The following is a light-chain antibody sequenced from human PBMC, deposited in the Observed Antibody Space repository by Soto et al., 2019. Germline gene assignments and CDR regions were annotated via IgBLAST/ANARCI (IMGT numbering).Light chain of an antibody. CDR3: SSYVGSNNLL. CDR1: FNDVGGYNY. CDR2: EVS. V-gene: IGLV2-8*01. J-gene: IGLJ2*01. Sequence: QSALTQPPSASGSPGQSVTISCTGTFNDVGGYNYVSWYQQHPGKAPKLIIYEVSKRPPGVPDRFSGSKSGNTASLTVSGLQGEDEADYYCSSYVGSNNLLFGGGTKLTVL.